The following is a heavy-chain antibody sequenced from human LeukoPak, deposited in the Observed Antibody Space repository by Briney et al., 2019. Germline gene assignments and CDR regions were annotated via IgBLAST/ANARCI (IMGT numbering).Heavy chain of an antibody. V-gene: IGHV1-18*01. J-gene: IGHJ6*02. Sequence: ALVKVSCKASGYTFTSYGISWVRQAPGQGLEWMGWISAYNGNTNYAQKLQGRVTMTTDTSTSTAYMELRSLRSDDTAVYYCAREGYYDFWSGYYTGYYYGMDVWGQGTTVTVSS. CDR2: ISAYNGNT. D-gene: IGHD3-3*01. CDR1: GYTFTSYG. CDR3: AREGYYDFWSGYYTGYYYGMDV.